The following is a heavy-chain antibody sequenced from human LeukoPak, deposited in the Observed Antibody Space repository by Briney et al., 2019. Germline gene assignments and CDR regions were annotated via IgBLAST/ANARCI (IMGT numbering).Heavy chain of an antibody. V-gene: IGHV1-18*01. J-gene: IGHJ4*02. CDR2: INANNGNT. CDR3: ARGPIAAAGDY. CDR1: GYSFTSYG. D-gene: IGHD6-13*01. Sequence: ASVKVSCKASGYSFTSYGITWARQAPGQGLEWMGWINANNGNTNYEQKLQGRVTMTTDTSTSTVYMEVRSLRSDDTAVYYCARGPIAAAGDYWGQGTLVTVSS.